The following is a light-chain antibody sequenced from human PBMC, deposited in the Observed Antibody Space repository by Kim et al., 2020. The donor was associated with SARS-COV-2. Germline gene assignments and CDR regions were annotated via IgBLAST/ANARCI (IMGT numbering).Light chain of an antibody. Sequence: SPEERATLSSRASQSVSSNLAWYQQKPGQAPRLLIYGASTRATGIPARFSGSGSGTEFTLSISSLQSEDFAVYYCQQYNNWPPVYTFGQGTKLEI. CDR3: QQYNNWPPVYT. CDR2: GAS. J-gene: IGKJ2*01. V-gene: IGKV3-15*01. CDR1: QSVSSN.